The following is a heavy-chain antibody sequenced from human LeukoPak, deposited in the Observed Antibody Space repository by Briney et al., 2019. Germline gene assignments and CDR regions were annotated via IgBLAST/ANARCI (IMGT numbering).Heavy chain of an antibody. J-gene: IGHJ4*02. Sequence: GGSLRLSCAASGFTFSSYGMHWVRQAPGKGLEWVAVISYDGSNKYYADSVKGRFTISRENSKNRLYLQMNSLRAEDTAVYYCARAEGYGGELDSWGQGTLVTVSS. CDR3: ARAEGYGGELDS. V-gene: IGHV3-30*13. D-gene: IGHD4-23*01. CDR1: GFTFSSYG. CDR2: ISYDGSNK.